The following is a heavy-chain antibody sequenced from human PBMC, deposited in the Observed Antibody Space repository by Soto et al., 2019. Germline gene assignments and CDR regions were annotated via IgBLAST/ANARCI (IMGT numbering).Heavy chain of an antibody. CDR2: INHSGST. V-gene: IGHV4-34*01. Sequence: SETLSLTCAVYGGSFSGYYWSWIRQPPGKGLEWIGEINHSGSTNYNPSLKSRVTISVDTSKNQFSLKLSSVTAADTAVYYCARGQLSVATIFRYWGQGTLVTVSS. D-gene: IGHD5-12*01. J-gene: IGHJ4*02. CDR1: GGSFSGYY. CDR3: ARGQLSVATIFRY.